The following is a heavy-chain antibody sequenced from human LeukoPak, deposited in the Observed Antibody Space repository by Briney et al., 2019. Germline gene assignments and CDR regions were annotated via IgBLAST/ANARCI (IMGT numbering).Heavy chain of an antibody. CDR1: GLTFSTSG. Sequence: GGSLRLYCTTSGLTFSTSGFNWVRQAPGKGLEWVASIGPTGFDRYHADSIKGRFTIPRDNANNFLYLQMDSLRAEDTAVYYCATETNGRHYDYWGQGTLLTVSS. V-gene: IGHV3-21*06. CDR3: ATETNGRHYDY. CDR2: IGPTGFDR. J-gene: IGHJ4*02. D-gene: IGHD1-14*01.